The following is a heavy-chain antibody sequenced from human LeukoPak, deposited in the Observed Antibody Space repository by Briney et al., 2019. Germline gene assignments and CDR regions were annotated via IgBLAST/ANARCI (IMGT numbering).Heavy chain of an antibody. J-gene: IGHJ5*02. CDR1: GFTFSSYG. CDR3: AKPYYGSGSYNWFDP. V-gene: IGHV3-30*18. Sequence: GGSLRLSCAASGFTFSSYGMHWVRQAPGKGLEWVAVISYDGSNKYYADSVKGRFTISRDNSKNTLYLQMNSLRAEDTAVYYCAKPYYGSGSYNWFDPWGQGTLVTVSS. D-gene: IGHD3-10*01. CDR2: ISYDGSNK.